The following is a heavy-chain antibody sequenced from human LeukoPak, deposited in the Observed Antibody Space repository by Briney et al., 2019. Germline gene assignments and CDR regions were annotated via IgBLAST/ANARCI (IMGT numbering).Heavy chain of an antibody. CDR2: INHSGST. J-gene: IGHJ5*02. Sequence: PSETLSLTCAVYGGSFSGYYWSWIRQPPGKGLEWIGEINHSGSTNYNPSLKSRVTISVDTSKTQFSLKLSSVTAADTAVYYCARGRYCSSTSCWRIGWFDPWGQGTLVTVSS. CDR3: ARGRYCSSTSCWRIGWFDP. D-gene: IGHD2-2*01. V-gene: IGHV4-34*01. CDR1: GGSFSGYY.